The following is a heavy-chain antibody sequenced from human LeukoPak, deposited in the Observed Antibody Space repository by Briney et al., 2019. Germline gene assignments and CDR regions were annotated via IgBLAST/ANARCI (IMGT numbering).Heavy chain of an antibody. CDR2: IYYTGST. D-gene: IGHD1-26*01. CDR3: ARGGNYWPQWWFDP. J-gene: IGHJ5*02. V-gene: IGHV4-59*01. CDR1: GGSISTYY. Sequence: SEALSLTCTVSGGSISTYYWSWIRQPPGKGLEWIGYIYYTGSTSYNPSLKSRVTMSLDASKNQFSLELNSVTPADTAVYYCARGGNYWPQWWFDPWGRGTLVTASS.